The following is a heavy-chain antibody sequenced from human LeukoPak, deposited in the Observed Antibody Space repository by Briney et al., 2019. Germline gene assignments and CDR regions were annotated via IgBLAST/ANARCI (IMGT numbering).Heavy chain of an antibody. Sequence: SETLSLTCTVSGGSISSGSDYWSWIRQPAGKGLEWIGRIYTSGSTNYNPSLESRVTISVGTSKNQFSLKLSSVTAADTAVYYCARDLYYYGSGSYVGLDYWGQGTLVTVSS. CDR1: GGSISSGSDY. CDR3: ARDLYYYGSGSYVGLDY. D-gene: IGHD3-10*01. CDR2: IYTSGST. J-gene: IGHJ4*02. V-gene: IGHV4-61*02.